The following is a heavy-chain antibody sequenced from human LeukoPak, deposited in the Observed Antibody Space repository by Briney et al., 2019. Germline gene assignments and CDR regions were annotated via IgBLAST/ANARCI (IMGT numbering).Heavy chain of an antibody. J-gene: IGHJ3*02. CDR1: GFTFSNAW. CDR2: NKSKTDGGTT. D-gene: IGHD3-22*01. Sequence: GGSLRLSCAASGFTFSNAWMSWVRQAPGKGLEGVGRNKSKTDGGTTDYAAPVKGRFTISRDDSKNTLYLQMNSLKTEDTAVYYCTTLYDSSGYYYADHAFDIWGQGTMVTVSS. V-gene: IGHV3-15*01. CDR3: TTLYDSSGYYYADHAFDI.